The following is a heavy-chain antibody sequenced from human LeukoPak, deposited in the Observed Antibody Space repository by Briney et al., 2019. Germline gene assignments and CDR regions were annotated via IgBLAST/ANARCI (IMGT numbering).Heavy chain of an antibody. J-gene: IGHJ4*02. V-gene: IGHV4-59*01. D-gene: IGHD6-13*01. CDR2: IYYSGST. CDR3: ARGYSSSWYFDY. CDR1: GGSISNYY. Sequence: PSETLSLTCTVSGGSISNYYWSWIRQSPVKGLEWIGFIYYSGSTNYNPSLKSRVTISVDTSKNQFSLKLSSVTAADTAVYYCARGYSSSWYFDYWGQGTLVTVSS.